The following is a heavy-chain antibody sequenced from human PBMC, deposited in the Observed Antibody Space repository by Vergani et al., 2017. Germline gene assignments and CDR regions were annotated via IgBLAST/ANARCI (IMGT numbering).Heavy chain of an antibody. CDR2: ISGSGGNT. Sequence: EVQLLESGGGLVQPGGSLRLSCGASGFTFSSYAMTWVRQAPGKGLEWVSAISGSGGNTFYTDSVKGRFTISRDNSKDTLYLQMNSLIAEDTAVYYCARDRGCATISCYFSVAFDYWVLGTLVSVSS. D-gene: IGHD2-2*01. CDR3: ARDRGCATISCYFSVAFDY. J-gene: IGHJ4*02. CDR1: GFTFSSYA. V-gene: IGHV3-23*01.